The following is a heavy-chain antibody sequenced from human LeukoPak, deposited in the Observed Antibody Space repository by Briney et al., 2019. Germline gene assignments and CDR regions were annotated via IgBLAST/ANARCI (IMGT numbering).Heavy chain of an antibody. CDR2: IKQDGSEK. D-gene: IGHD3-10*01. CDR1: GFTFSSYW. CDR3: ARTRYYYNSRSYGAPYYFDY. J-gene: IGHJ4*02. V-gene: IGHV3-7*01. Sequence: GGSLRLSCAASGFTFSSYWMSWVRQAPGKGLEWVANIKQDGSEKYYVDSVKGRFTISRDNAKNSLHLQMNSLRAEDTAVYYCARTRYYYNSRSYGAPYYFDYWGQGTLVTVSS.